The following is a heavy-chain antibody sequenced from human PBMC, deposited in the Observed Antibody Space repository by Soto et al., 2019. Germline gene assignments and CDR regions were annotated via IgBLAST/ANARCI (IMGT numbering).Heavy chain of an antibody. J-gene: IGHJ6*02. D-gene: IGHD3-10*01. V-gene: IGHV3-30*03. CDR3: ARFARFPHLAITMVRGVIGYGMAV. CDR2: ISYDGSNK. Sequence: GGSLRLSCAASGFTFSSYGMHWVRQAPGKGLEWVAVISYDGSNKYYADSVKGRFTISRDNSKDTLYLQMNSLRAEDTAVYYCARFARFPHLAITMVRGVIGYGMAVWGQGTTVTVSS. CDR1: GFTFSSYG.